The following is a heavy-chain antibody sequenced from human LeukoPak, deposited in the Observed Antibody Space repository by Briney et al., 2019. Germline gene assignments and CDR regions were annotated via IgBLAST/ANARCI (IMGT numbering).Heavy chain of an antibody. V-gene: IGHV3-7*03. Sequence: GGSLRLSCAASGFTFSSYWMTWVRQAPGKGLEWVATTKQDGTEKHYVDSVKGRFTISRDNAKNSLYLQMNSLRAEDTAVYYCARERWSFDYWGQGILVTVSS. D-gene: IGHD4-23*01. J-gene: IGHJ4*02. CDR1: GFTFSSYW. CDR2: TKQDGTEK. CDR3: ARERWSFDY.